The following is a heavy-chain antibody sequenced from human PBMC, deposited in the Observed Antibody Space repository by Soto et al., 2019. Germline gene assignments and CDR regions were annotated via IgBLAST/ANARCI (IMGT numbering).Heavy chain of an antibody. V-gene: IGHV3-23*01. CDR1: GFTFSSYA. J-gene: IGHJ4*02. CDR3: AKANLLRYFDXFGGPNKNKNKPYYFDY. D-gene: IGHD3-9*01. Sequence: GGSLRLSCAASGFTFSSYAMSWVRQAPGKGLEWVSAISGSGGSTYYADSVKGRFTISRDNSKNTLYLKMNSLRAEDTAVYSCAKANLLRYFDXFGGPNKNKNKPYYFDYWGQGTLVTVSS. CDR2: ISGSGGST.